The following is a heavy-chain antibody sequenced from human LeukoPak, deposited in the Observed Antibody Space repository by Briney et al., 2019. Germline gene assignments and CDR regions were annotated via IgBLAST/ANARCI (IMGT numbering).Heavy chain of an antibody. CDR3: ARDHPTPTTGYMDV. Sequence: SETLSLTCTVSGGSISSGNYYWSWIRQPAGKGLEWIGRIYTSGSTNYNPSFKSRVTISVDMSKNQFSLKVDSVTAADTAVYYCARDHPTPTTGYMDVWGKGTTVTVSS. CDR2: IYTSGST. J-gene: IGHJ6*03. V-gene: IGHV4-61*02. CDR1: GGSISSGNYY. D-gene: IGHD1-26*01.